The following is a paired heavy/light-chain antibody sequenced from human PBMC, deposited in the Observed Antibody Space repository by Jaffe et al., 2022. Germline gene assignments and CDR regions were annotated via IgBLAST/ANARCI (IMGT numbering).Heavy chain of an antibody. CDR3: ATFDYSGI. CDR1: GFSFSSKW. J-gene: IGHJ4*02. CDR2: IKSDGKNT. D-gene: IGHD4-4*01. V-gene: IGHV3-74*01. Sequence: EVQLVESGGGLVQPGGSLRLSCAASGFSFSSKWMHWVRQAPGKGLLWLSNIKSDGKNTYYADSVKGRFTISRDNAENTLYLQMNSLRAEDTAVYYCATFDYSGIWGQGTLVTVSS.
Light chain of an antibody. J-gene: IGLJ3*02. CDR2: EVS. V-gene: IGLV2-14*02. CDR3: SSYSRSGIWV. CDR1: SSDVGSSNL. Sequence: QSALTQPASVSGSPGQSITISCTGTSSDVGSSNLVSWYQQHPGKAPKLMIYEVSNWPSGVSNRFSGSKSGNTASLTISGLQAEDEADYYCSSYSRSGIWVFGGGTKLTVL.